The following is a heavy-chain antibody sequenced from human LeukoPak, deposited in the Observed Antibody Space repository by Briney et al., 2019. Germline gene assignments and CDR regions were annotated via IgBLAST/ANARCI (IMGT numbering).Heavy chain of an antibody. CDR3: AKLKQWQPQRYFFEY. D-gene: IGHD6-19*01. J-gene: IGHJ4*02. CDR2: FSGTSTN. V-gene: IGHV3-23*01. CDR1: GFNFGTYA. Sequence: PGGSLRLSCAASGFNFGTYAMNWVRQAPGKGLEWVSTFSGTSTNSYADAVKGRVTISRDNSKNTLYLQMNSLRAEDTAVYYCAKLKQWQPQRYFFEYWGQGALVTVAS.